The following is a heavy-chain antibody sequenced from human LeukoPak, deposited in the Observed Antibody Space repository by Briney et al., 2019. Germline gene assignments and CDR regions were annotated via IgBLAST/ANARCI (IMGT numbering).Heavy chain of an antibody. CDR1: GFTFSSYW. D-gene: IGHD1-26*01. Sequence: GGSLRLSCAASGFTFSSYWMSWVRQAPGKGLEWVANIKQDGSEKYYVDSVKGRFTISRDNAKNSLYLQMNSLRAEDTAVYYCARVGELATYYYYYMDVWGKGTTVTVSS. CDR2: IKQDGSEK. J-gene: IGHJ6*03. CDR3: ARVGELATYYYYYMDV. V-gene: IGHV3-7*04.